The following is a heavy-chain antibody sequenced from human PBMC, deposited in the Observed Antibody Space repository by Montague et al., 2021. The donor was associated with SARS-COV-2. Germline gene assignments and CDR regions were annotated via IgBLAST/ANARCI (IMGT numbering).Heavy chain of an antibody. CDR3: ARRPHYYDSRGYYYPGPQRYYFDY. V-gene: IGHV4-34*01. J-gene: IGHJ4*02. D-gene: IGHD3-22*01. CDR1: GGSFSGYY. Sequence: SETLSLTCAVYGGSFSGYYWSWIRQPPGKGLEWIGEINHIGSTNYNPSLRGESTISVDTSKNQFSLKLSSVTAADTAVYYCARRPHYYDSRGYYYPGPQRYYFDYWGQGTLVTVSS. CDR2: INHIGST.